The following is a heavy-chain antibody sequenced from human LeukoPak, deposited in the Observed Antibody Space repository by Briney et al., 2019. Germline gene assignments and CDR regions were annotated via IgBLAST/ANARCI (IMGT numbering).Heavy chain of an antibody. J-gene: IGHJ5*02. Sequence: GESLKISCKGSGYSFTSYWIGWVRQMPGKGLEWMGIFYPGDSDTRYSPSFQGQVTISADKSISTAYLQWSSLKASDTAMYYCARLLGYCSGGSCSRFVNWFDPWGHGTLVTVSS. CDR3: ARLLGYCSGGSCSRFVNWFDP. CDR2: FYPGDSDT. V-gene: IGHV5-51*01. D-gene: IGHD2-15*01. CDR1: GYSFTSYW.